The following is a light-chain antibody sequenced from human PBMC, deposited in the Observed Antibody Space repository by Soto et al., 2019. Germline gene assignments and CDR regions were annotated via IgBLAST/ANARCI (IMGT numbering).Light chain of an antibody. CDR3: SSYTNINTRACV. CDR2: EVT. J-gene: IGLJ1*01. V-gene: IGLV2-14*01. CDR1: SGDIGSYNR. Sequence: ALTQPASVSGSPGQSITISCTGASGDIGSYNRVSWYQQHPGKAPKLIIYEVTDRPSGVSNRFSGSKSGNTASLTISGLQAEDEAEYYCSSYTNINTRACVFGTGTKV.